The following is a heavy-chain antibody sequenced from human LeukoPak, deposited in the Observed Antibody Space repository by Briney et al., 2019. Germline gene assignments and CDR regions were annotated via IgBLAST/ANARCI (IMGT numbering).Heavy chain of an antibody. CDR3: ARDEGRYYGSGSYFGDRNFDY. V-gene: IGHV1-69*04. D-gene: IGHD3-10*01. CDR1: GGTFSSYA. CDR2: IIPILGIA. J-gene: IGHJ4*02. Sequence: SVKVSCKASGGTFSSYAISWVRQAPGQGLEWMGRIIPILGIANYAQKFQGRVTMTTDTSTSTAYMELRSLRSDDTAVYYCARDEGRYYGSGSYFGDRNFDYWGQGTLVTVSS.